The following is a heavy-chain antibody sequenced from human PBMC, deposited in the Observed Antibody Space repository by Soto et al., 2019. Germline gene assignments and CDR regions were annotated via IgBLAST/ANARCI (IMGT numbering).Heavy chain of an antibody. CDR3: ASVKPMPLNDYRTYYMDV. J-gene: IGHJ6*03. Sequence: GGSLRLSCAASGFTFSSSWMTWVRQAPGKGLQWVANIRQDGNEIYYADSVKGRFTISRDNAKNSLFLQMNSLRAEDTAVYYCASVKPMPLNDYRTYYMDVWGGGTTVTVSS. CDR2: IRQDGNEI. V-gene: IGHV3-7*01. D-gene: IGHD4-17*01. CDR1: GFTFSSSW.